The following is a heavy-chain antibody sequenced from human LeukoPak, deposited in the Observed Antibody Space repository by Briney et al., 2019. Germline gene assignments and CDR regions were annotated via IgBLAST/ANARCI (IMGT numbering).Heavy chain of an antibody. CDR1: GFTFDDYA. D-gene: IGHD1-26*01. V-gene: IGHV3-9*01. Sequence: GGSLRLSCAASGFTFDDYAIHWVRQAPGKGLEWVSGISWNSGSIGYADSVKGRFTISRDNAKNSLYLQMNSLRPEDTALYYCAKGRYSGSYTGGFDYWGQGTLVTVSS. CDR3: AKGRYSGSYTGGFDY. J-gene: IGHJ4*02. CDR2: ISWNSGSI.